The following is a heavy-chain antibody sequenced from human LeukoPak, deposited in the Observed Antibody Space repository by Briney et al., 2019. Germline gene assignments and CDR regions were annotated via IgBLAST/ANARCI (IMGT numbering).Heavy chain of an antibody. CDR1: GYAFSNHE. J-gene: IGHJ4*02. V-gene: IGHV1-3*03. D-gene: IGHD3-22*01. CDR3: ARIHYDSSVYLDY. Sequence: ASVKVSCKAPGYAFSNHEIHWVRHAPGQSLEWMGGINGGNGDTKYSQELQGRVTISRDTSANTAYMELNILRSEDTAVYYCARIHYDSSVYLDYWGQGTLVTVSS. CDR2: INGGNGDT.